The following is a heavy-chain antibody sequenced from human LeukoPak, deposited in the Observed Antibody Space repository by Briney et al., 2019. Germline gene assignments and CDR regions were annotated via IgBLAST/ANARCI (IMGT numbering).Heavy chain of an antibody. D-gene: IGHD3-22*01. Sequence: GGSLRLSCAASGFTFSSYSRNWVRQAPGKGLEWVSSISSSSSYIYYADSVKGRLTISRDNAKNSLYLQMNSLRAEDTAVYYCARSVYDSSGHIDYWGQGTLVTVSS. CDR1: GFTFSSYS. J-gene: IGHJ4*02. CDR2: ISSSSSYI. V-gene: IGHV3-21*01. CDR3: ARSVYDSSGHIDY.